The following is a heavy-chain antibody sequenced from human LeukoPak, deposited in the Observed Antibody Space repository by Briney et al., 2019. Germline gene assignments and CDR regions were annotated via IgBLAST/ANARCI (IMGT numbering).Heavy chain of an antibody. J-gene: IGHJ4*02. CDR2: INPNSGGT. CDR3: ARDHLKSAFDY. CDR1: GYTFTGYY. Sequence: ASVTVSCKASGYTFTGYYMHWVRQAPGRGLEWMGWINPNSGGTNYAQKFQGRVTMTRDTSISTAYMELSRLRSDDTAVYYCARDHLKSAFDYWGQGTLVTVSS. V-gene: IGHV1-2*02. D-gene: IGHD3-3*02.